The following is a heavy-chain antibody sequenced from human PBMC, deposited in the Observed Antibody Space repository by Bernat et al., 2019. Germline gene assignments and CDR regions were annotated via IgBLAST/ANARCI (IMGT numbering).Heavy chain of an antibody. Sequence: QVQLVESGGGVVQPGRSLRLSCAASGFTFSSYAMHWVRQAPGKGLEWVAVISYDGSNKYYADSVKGRFTISRDNSKNTLYLQMNSLRAEDTAVYYCAKEIEAVALGAFDYWGQGTLVTVSS. D-gene: IGHD6-19*01. CDR1: GFTFSSYA. CDR2: ISYDGSNK. V-gene: IGHV3-30-3*01. CDR3: AKEIEAVALGAFDY. J-gene: IGHJ4*02.